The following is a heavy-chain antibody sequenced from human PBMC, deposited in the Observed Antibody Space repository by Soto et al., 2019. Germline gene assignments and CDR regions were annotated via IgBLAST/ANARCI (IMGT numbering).Heavy chain of an antibody. CDR3: ARVPVYYYYMDV. D-gene: IGHD2-2*01. CDR2: IIPILGIA. J-gene: IGHJ6*03. Sequence: SVKVSCKASGGTFSSYTISWVRQAPGQGLEWMGRIIPILGIANYAQKFQGRVTITADKSTSTAYMELSSLRSEDTAVYYCARVPVYYYYMDVWGKGTTVTVSS. CDR1: GGTFSSYT. V-gene: IGHV1-69*02.